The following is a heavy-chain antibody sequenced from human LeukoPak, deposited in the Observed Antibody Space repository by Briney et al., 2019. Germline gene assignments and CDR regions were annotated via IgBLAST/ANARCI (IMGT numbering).Heavy chain of an antibody. CDR1: GYSISSGYY. Sequence: SETLSLTCAVSGYSISSGYYWGWIRQPPGKGLEWIGSIYHSGSTYYNPSLKSRVTISVDTSKNQFSLKLSSVAATDTAVYFCARPRFDFWSGYTHPYFDYWGQGTLVTVSS. V-gene: IGHV4-38-2*01. CDR3: ARPRFDFWSGYTHPYFDY. D-gene: IGHD3-3*01. J-gene: IGHJ4*02. CDR2: IYHSGST.